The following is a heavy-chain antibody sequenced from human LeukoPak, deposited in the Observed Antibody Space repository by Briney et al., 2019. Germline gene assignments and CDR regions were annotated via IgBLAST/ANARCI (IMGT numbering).Heavy chain of an antibody. J-gene: IGHJ4*02. CDR3: ARGPDYDILADYFDY. V-gene: IGHV3-30*04. D-gene: IGHD3-9*01. CDR2: ISYDGSNK. CDR1: GFTFSNYA. Sequence: GGSLKLSCAASGFTFSNYALHWVRQAPGKGLEWVAVISYDGSNKFYADSVRGRFTISRDNSKNTLFLQMNSLRPEDTAVYYCARGPDYDILADYFDYWGQGTLVTVSS.